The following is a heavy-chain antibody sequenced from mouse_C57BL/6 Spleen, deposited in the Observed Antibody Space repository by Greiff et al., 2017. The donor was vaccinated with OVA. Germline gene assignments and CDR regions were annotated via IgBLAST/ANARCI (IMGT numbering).Heavy chain of an antibody. CDR1: GYTFTSYW. CDR2: IDPSDSET. V-gene: IGHV1-52*01. J-gene: IGHJ1*03. Sequence: QVQLKQPGAELVRPGSSVKLSCKASGYTFTSYWMHWVKQRPIQGLEWIGNIDPSDSETHYNQKFKDKATLTVDKSSSTAYMQLSSLTSEDSAVYYCARESNLYFDVWGTGTTVTVSS. D-gene: IGHD5-1*01. CDR3: ARESNLYFDV.